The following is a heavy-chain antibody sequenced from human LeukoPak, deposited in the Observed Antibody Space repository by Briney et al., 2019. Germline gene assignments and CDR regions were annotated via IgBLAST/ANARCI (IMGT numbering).Heavy chain of an antibody. CDR3: LRDLNWSLDQ. D-gene: IGHD1-20*01. CDR2: IKSDGITI. V-gene: IGHV3-74*01. J-gene: IGHJ4*02. Sequence: GGSLRLSCAASGFTFSNYMMHWVRQAPGKGLVWVSRIKSDGITITYADSVKGRFTISRDNAENTLYLQMNSLRAEDTAVYYCLRDLNWSLDQWGQGTLVTVSS. CDR1: GFTFSNYM.